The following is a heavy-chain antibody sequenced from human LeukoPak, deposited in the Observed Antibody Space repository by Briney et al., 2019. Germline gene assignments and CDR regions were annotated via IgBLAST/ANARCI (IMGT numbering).Heavy chain of an antibody. D-gene: IGHD2-2*01. Sequence: SETLSLTCAVYGGSFSGYYWSWIRQPPGKGLEWIGEINHSGSTNYNPSLKSRVTISVDTSKNQFSLKLSSVTAADTAVYYCARSLYLGYCSSTSCPQTRLDPWGQGTLVTVSS. CDR3: ARSLYLGYCSSTSCPQTRLDP. CDR1: GGSFSGYY. CDR2: INHSGST. J-gene: IGHJ5*02. V-gene: IGHV4-34*01.